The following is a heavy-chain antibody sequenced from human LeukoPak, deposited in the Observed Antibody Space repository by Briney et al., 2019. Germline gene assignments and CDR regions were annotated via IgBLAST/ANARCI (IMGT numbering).Heavy chain of an antibody. J-gene: IGHJ4*02. CDR2: VCTGGIA. CDR1: GFTVSSSY. CDR3: ARGYGYCGGVCYDY. V-gene: IGHV3-53*01. Sequence: GGSLRLSCAASGFTVSSSYMSWVRQAPGKGLEWVSVVCTGGIAYYADYVKGRFSISRDNSKNTLYLQMNRLRAEDTAVYYCARGYGYCGGVCYDYWGQGTLVTASS. D-gene: IGHD2-21*02.